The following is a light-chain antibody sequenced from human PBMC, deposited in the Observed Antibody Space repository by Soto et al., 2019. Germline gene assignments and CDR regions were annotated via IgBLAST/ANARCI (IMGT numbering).Light chain of an antibody. CDR1: QSISNY. CDR2: AAS. J-gene: IGKJ4*01. V-gene: IGKV1-39*01. Sequence: DIQMTQSPSSLSASVGDRVTITCRASQSISNYVNWYQQKQGKAPRLLIYAASSLQSGVTSRFSGSGSGTDFTLTISSLQPEDFATYYCQQSYSSPLVFGGGTKVEIK. CDR3: QQSYSSPLV.